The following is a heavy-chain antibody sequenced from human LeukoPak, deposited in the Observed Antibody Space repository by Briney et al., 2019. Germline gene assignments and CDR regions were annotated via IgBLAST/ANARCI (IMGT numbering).Heavy chain of an antibody. Sequence: ASVKVSCKASGYTFTSYDINWVRQATGQGVEWMGWMNPNSGNTGYAQKFQGRVTITRNTSISTAYMELSSLRSEDTAVYYCARGEAVAGTGDYWGQGTLVTVSS. CDR2: MNPNSGNT. D-gene: IGHD6-19*01. V-gene: IGHV1-8*03. CDR1: GYTFTSYD. J-gene: IGHJ4*02. CDR3: ARGEAVAGTGDY.